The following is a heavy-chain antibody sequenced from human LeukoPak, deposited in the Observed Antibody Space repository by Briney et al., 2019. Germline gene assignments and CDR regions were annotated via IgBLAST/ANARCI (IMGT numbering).Heavy chain of an antibody. V-gene: IGHV3-74*01. Sequence: GGSLRLSCAASGMTFSNHWMHWVRQAPGKGLVWVSLIKTDGRTTIYADSVKGRFTISRDDGKSTLYLQMNSLRAEDTAIYYCTTGPSFGYEWWGQGTVVTVSS. CDR2: IKTDGRTT. CDR1: GMTFSNHW. J-gene: IGHJ4*02. CDR3: TTGPSFGYEW. D-gene: IGHD3-22*01.